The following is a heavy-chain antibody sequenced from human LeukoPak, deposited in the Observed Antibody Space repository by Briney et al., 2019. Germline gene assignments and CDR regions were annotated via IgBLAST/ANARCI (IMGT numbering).Heavy chain of an antibody. J-gene: IGHJ4*02. D-gene: IGHD2-2*01. CDR3: ARDPAYCSSTSCYASHFDY. CDR2: INSDGSST. Sequence: GGSLRLSCAASGFTFSSYEMNWVRQAPGKGLVWVSRINSDGSSTSYADSVKGRFTISRDNAKNTLYLQMNSLRAEDTAVYYCARDPAYCSSTSCYASHFDYWGQGTLVTVSS. CDR1: GFTFSSYE. V-gene: IGHV3-74*01.